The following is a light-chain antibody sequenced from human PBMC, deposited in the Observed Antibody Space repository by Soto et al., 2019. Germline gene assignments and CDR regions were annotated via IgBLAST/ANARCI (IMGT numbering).Light chain of an antibody. V-gene: IGKV3-20*01. Sequence: VVLRTSPGPLSLSPRERSTLSCRASQSVSSSYLAWYQQKPGQAPRLLIYGASSRATGIPARFSGSGSGTDFTLTISRLEPEDFAVYYCQQDGSPRWTFGQGTKVDIK. CDR3: QQDGSPRWT. CDR1: QSVSSSY. J-gene: IGKJ1*01. CDR2: GAS.